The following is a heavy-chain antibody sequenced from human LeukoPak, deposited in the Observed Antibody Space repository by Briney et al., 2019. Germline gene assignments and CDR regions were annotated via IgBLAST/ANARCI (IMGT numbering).Heavy chain of an antibody. CDR3: AREGQLAGGYYFDY. CDR1: GFTFSSYA. CDR2: ISYDGSNK. V-gene: IGHV3-30*01. J-gene: IGHJ4*02. D-gene: IGHD6-6*01. Sequence: GGSLRLSCAASGFTFSSYAMHWVRQAPGKGLEWVAVISYDGSNKYYADSVKGRFTISRDNSKNTLYLQTNSLRTEDTAVYYCAREGQLAGGYYFDYWGQGTLVTVSS.